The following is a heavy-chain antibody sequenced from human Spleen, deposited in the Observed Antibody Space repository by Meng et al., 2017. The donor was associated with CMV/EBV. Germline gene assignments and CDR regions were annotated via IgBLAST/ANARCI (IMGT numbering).Heavy chain of an antibody. V-gene: IGHV3-23*01. CDR3: AKGNSGSCYSAPDY. CDR2: ISDSGGGT. Sequence: SGFTFSRSAMSWVRQSPGKGLEWVSVISDSGGGTYYADSVKGRFTISRDNSKNTLYLQMNSLRAEDTAVFYCAKGNSGSCYSAPDYWGQGTLVTVSS. CDR1: GFTFSRSA. J-gene: IGHJ4*02. D-gene: IGHD2-15*01.